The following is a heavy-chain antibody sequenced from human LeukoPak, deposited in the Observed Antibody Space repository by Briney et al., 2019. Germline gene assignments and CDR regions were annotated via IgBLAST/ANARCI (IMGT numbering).Heavy chain of an antibody. CDR3: ARWGTMIVVAGPSYYFDY. J-gene: IGHJ4*02. CDR2: IIPIFGTA. Sequence: SVKVSCKASGGTFSSYAISWVRQAPGQGLEWMGGIIPIFGTANYAQKFQGRVTITADESTNTAYMELSSLRSEDTAVYYCARWGTMIVVAGPSYYFDYWGQGTLVTVSS. V-gene: IGHV1-69*13. CDR1: GGTFSSYA. D-gene: IGHD3-22*01.